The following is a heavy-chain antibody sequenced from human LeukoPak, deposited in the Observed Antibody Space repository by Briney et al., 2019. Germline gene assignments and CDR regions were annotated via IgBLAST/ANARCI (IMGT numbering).Heavy chain of an antibody. CDR1: GFTFSSYA. CDR3: AKDGNEYSSSSALDP. Sequence: PGGSLRLSCAASGFTFSSYAMSWVRQAPGKGLEWVSAISGSGGSTYYADSVKGRFTISRDNSKNTLYLQMNSLRAEDTAVYYCAKDGNEYSSSSALDPWGQGTLVTVSS. J-gene: IGHJ5*02. V-gene: IGHV3-23*01. D-gene: IGHD6-6*01. CDR2: ISGSGGST.